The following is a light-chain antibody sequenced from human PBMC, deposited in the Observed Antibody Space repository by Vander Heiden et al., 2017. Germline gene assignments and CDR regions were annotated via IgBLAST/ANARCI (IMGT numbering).Light chain of an antibody. J-gene: IGKJ1*01. CDR3: LQHNSFQWT. CDR2: DAS. Sequence: TQMTPTPSSLSASVGDRVTITCRASQGIRGDVGWYQQKPGKAPERLSFDASSSQSRVPSRFSGSDSGTEFSLTISSLQPEDSATYYCLQHNSFQWTFGQGTKVEIK. CDR1: QGIRGD. V-gene: IGKV1-17*01.